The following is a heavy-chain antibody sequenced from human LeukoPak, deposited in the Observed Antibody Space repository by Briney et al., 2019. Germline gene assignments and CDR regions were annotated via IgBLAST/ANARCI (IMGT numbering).Heavy chain of an antibody. CDR1: GYSFTSYW. CDR2: IDPSDSYT. V-gene: IGHV5-10-1*01. J-gene: IGHJ4*02. Sequence: RRGESLKISCKGSGYSFTSYWISCVRQMPGKGLEWMGRIDPSDSYTNYSPSFQGHVTISADKSISTAYLQWSSLEASDTAMFYCARLKYNWKSFDYWGQGTLVTVSS. D-gene: IGHD1-1*01. CDR3: ARLKYNWKSFDY.